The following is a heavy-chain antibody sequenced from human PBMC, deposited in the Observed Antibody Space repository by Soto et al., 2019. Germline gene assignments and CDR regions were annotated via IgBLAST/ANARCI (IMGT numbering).Heavy chain of an antibody. D-gene: IGHD3-10*01. CDR3: AKALFSGSASGFDY. V-gene: IGHV3-9*01. J-gene: IGHJ4*02. Sequence: GGSLRLSCAASGFTFDDYAMHWVRQAPGKGLEWVSGISWNSGSIGYADSVKGRFTISRDNAKNSLYLQMNSLRAEDTALYYCAKALFSGSASGFDYWGQGTLVTVSS. CDR2: ISWNSGSI. CDR1: GFTFDDYA.